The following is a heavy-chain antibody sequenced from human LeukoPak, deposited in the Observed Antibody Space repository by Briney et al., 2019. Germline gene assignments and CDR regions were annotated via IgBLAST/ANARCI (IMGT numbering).Heavy chain of an antibody. CDR2: ISGSGGST. D-gene: IGHD3-3*01. Sequence: PGGSLRLSCAASGFTFSSYAMSWVRQAPGKGLEWVSAISGSGGSTYYADSVKGRSTISRDNSKNTLYLQMNSLRAEDTAVYYCAKANYDFWSGYLFPFDYWGQGTLVTVSS. V-gene: IGHV3-23*01. CDR1: GFTFSSYA. J-gene: IGHJ4*02. CDR3: AKANYDFWSGYLFPFDY.